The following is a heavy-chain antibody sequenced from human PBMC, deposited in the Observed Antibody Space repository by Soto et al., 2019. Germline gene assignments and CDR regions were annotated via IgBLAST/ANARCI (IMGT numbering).Heavy chain of an antibody. D-gene: IGHD3-10*01. CDR2: IYYSGST. Sequence: QVQLQESGPGLVKPSQTLSLTCTVSGGSISSGDYYWSWIRQPPGKGLEWIGYIYYSGSTYYNPSLKSRVTTSVDTSNIQFSLKLSSVTAADTAGYYCARKRMRGSGRGRMDVWGQGTTVTVSS. CDR1: GGSISSGDYY. CDR3: ARKRMRGSGRGRMDV. J-gene: IGHJ6*02. V-gene: IGHV4-30-4*01.